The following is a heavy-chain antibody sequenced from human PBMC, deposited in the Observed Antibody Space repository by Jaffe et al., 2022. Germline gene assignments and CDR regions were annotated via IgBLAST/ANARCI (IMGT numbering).Heavy chain of an antibody. CDR1: GFTFSNHG. D-gene: IGHD2-2*01. V-gene: IGHV3-30*18. CDR3: AKGVRYCSTTTCPPGDNWFDP. CDR2: ITYEGSTE. J-gene: IGHJ5*02. Sequence: QVQLVESGGGVVQPGRSLRLSCAASGFTFSNHGMHWVRQAPGKGLEWVAVITYEGSTEFYADSVRGRFTISRDNSKNTLYLQMNSLRAEDTAMYYCAKGVRYCSTTTCPPGDNWFDPWGQGTLVTVSS.